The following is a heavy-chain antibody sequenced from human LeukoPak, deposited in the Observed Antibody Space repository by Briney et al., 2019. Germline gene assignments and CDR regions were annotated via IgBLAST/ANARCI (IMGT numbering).Heavy chain of an antibody. J-gene: IGHJ4*02. CDR3: ARVGGGDYGDYGGGY. V-gene: IGHV1-69*13. CDR1: GGTFSSYA. D-gene: IGHD4-17*01. CDR2: IIPIFGTA. Sequence: PVKVSCKASGGTFSSYAISWVRQAPGQGLEWMGGIIPIFGTANYAQKFQGRVTITADESTSTAYMELSSLRSEDTAVYYCARVGGGDYGDYGGGYWGQGTLVTVSS.